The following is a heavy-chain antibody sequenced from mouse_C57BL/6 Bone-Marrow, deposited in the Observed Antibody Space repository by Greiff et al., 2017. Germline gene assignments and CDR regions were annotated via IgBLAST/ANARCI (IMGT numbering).Heavy chain of an antibody. CDR2: INPSNGGT. CDR1: GYTFSSYW. CDR3: ARGGIYYYGSFDY. Sequence: QVQLQQPGTELVKPGASVKLSCKASGYTFSSYWMHWVKQRPGQGLEWIGNINPSNGGTNYNEKFQSKATLTVDKYSSTAYMQLSSLTSEDSAVYYCARGGIYYYGSFDYWGQGTTLTVSS. D-gene: IGHD1-1*01. J-gene: IGHJ2*01. V-gene: IGHV1-53*01.